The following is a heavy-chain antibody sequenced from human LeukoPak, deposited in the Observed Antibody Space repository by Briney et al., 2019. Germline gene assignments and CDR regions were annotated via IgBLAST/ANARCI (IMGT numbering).Heavy chain of an antibody. CDR3: ARGSATTLYYYYYMDV. D-gene: IGHD1-26*01. J-gene: IGHJ6*03. V-gene: IGHV3-30*04. CDR2: ISYDGSNK. Sequence: GGSLRLSCAASGFTFSSYAVHWVRQAPGKGLEWVAVISYDGSNKYYADSVKGRFTISRDNSKNTLYLQMNSLRPEDTAVYYCARGSATTLYYYYYMDVWGKGTTVTVSS. CDR1: GFTFSSYA.